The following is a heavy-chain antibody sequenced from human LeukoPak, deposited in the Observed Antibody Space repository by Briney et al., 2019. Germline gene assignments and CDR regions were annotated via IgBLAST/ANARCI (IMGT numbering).Heavy chain of an antibody. CDR2: INPNSGGT. V-gene: IGHV1-2*02. Sequence: ASVKVSCKASGYTFTGYYMHWVRQAPGQGLEWMGWINPNSGGTNYAQKFQGRVTMTRDTSISTAYMELSRLRSDDTAAYYCAREADYGDDYFDYWGQGTLVTVSS. CDR3: AREADYGDDYFDY. CDR1: GYTFTGYY. J-gene: IGHJ4*02. D-gene: IGHD4-17*01.